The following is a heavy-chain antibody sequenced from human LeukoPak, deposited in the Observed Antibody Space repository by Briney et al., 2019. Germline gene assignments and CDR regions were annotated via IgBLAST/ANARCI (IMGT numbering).Heavy chain of an antibody. Sequence: ASVKVSCRASGYTFTSYAMHWVRQAPGQRLEWMGWIYGGNGNTKYSQKFQGRVSITRDTSASTVYMELSSLGSEDTAVYYCARGWGGDCYHVHWGQGTLVTVSS. CDR2: IYGGNGNT. CDR3: ARGWGGDCYHVH. D-gene: IGHD2-21*02. V-gene: IGHV1-3*01. CDR1: GYTFTSYA. J-gene: IGHJ4*02.